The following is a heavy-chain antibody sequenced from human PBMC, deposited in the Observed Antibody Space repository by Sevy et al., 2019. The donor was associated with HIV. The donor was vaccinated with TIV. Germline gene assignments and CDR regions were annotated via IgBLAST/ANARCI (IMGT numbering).Heavy chain of an antibody. CDR1: GGSFSGYY. D-gene: IGHD6-6*01. V-gene: IGHV4-34*01. Sequence: SETLSLTCAVYGGSFSGYYWSWSRQPPGKGLEWIGEINHSGSTNYNPTLKSRVTISVDTSKNQFSLKLSSVTAADTAVYYCARGPGWEARLGYYYYGMDVWGQGTTVTVSS. CDR2: INHSGST. J-gene: IGHJ6*02. CDR3: ARGPGWEARLGYYYYGMDV.